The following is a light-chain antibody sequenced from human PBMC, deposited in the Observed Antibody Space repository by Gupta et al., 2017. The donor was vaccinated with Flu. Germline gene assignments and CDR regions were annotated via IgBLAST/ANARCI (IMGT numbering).Light chain of an antibody. CDR2: GAS. CDR3: QQYGSSPLT. J-gene: IGKJ1*01. CDR1: QSVSRSY. Sequence: EIVLTQSPGTLSLSTGERATLSCRASQSVSRSYLAWYQQKPGQAPRLLIYGASSRATGIPDRFSGSGSGTDFTLTISRLEPEDFAVYYCQQYGSSPLTFGQGTKVEIK. V-gene: IGKV3-20*01.